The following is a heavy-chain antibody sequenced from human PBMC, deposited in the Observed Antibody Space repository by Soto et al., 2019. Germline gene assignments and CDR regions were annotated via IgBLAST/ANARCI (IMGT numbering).Heavy chain of an antibody. J-gene: IGHJ4*02. CDR1: GFTFSGSS. D-gene: IGHD3-22*01. Sequence: EVQLVESGGGLVQPGGSLKLSCAASGFTFSGSSMHWVRQASGKGLEWVGRIRSKRNNYATAYSASVKGRFTISRDDAENTAYLQMNSPKTEDTAVYYCTGHADVDNYDDRGYLNWGQGTLVTVSS. V-gene: IGHV3-73*01. CDR2: IRSKRNNYAT. CDR3: TGHADVDNYDDRGYLN.